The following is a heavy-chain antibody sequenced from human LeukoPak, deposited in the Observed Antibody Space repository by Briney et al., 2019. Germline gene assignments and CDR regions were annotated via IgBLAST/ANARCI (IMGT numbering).Heavy chain of an antibody. Sequence: GGSLRLSCAASGFAFSSYGMHWVRQAPGKGLEWVAFIGYDGSNKYYADSVKGRFTISRDNSKNTLYLQMNSLRSEDTAVYYCAREPENWGLRQAAWFDPWGQGTLVTVSS. J-gene: IGHJ5*02. CDR2: IGYDGSNK. CDR3: AREPENWGLRQAAWFDP. V-gene: IGHV3-30*02. CDR1: GFAFSSYG. D-gene: IGHD7-27*01.